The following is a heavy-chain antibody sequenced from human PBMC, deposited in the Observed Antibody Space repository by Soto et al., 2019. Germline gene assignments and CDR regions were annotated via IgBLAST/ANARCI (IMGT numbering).Heavy chain of an antibody. CDR3: ARGSQNIVVVVAANALDI. D-gene: IGHD2-15*01. V-gene: IGHV1-3*01. CDR1: GCTFTSYG. Sequence: ASVKVSCKASGCTFTSYGMHWVRQAPGQRLEWMGWINAGNGNTKYSQKFQGRVTMTRNTSISTAYMELSSLRSEDTAVYYCARGSQNIVVVVAANALDIWGQGTMVTVSS. CDR2: INAGNGNT. J-gene: IGHJ3*02.